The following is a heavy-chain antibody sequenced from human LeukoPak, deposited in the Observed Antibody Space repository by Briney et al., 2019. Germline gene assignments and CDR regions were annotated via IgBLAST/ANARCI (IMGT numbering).Heavy chain of an antibody. D-gene: IGHD3-10*01. V-gene: IGHV3-23*01. J-gene: IGHJ6*02. CDR3: AKLLWFGGGGMDV. CDR2: IRGSGDAT. CDR1: GFSFSSYA. Sequence: GGSLRLSCAASGFSFSSYAMSWVRQAPGKGLEWVSNIRGSGDATYYADSVKGRCTISRDNSKNTVYLQMNSLRAEDTAVYYRAKLLWFGGGGMDVWGQGTTVVVSS.